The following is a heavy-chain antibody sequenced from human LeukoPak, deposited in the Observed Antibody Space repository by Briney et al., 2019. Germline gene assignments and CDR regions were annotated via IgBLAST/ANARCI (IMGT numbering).Heavy chain of an antibody. J-gene: IGHJ6*03. D-gene: IGHD5-24*01. CDR1: GYSISSGYY. V-gene: IGHV4-38-2*02. CDR3: ARDPATAPYYMDV. Sequence: SETLSLTCTVSGYSISSGYYWGWIRQPPGKGLEWIGSIYHSGSTYYNPSLKSRVTISVDTSKNQFSLKLNSVTAADTAVYYCARDPATAPYYMDVWGKGTTVTVSS. CDR2: IYHSGST.